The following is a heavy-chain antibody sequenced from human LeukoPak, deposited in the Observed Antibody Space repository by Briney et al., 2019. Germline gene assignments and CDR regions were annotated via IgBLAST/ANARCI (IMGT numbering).Heavy chain of an antibody. J-gene: IGHJ5*02. D-gene: IGHD2-21*02. CDR1: GFTFSTYS. V-gene: IGHV3-48*04. CDR2: ISSSDSTI. CDR3: TRDASYCDGDCFWA. Sequence: GGSLRLSCAASGFTFSTYSMNWVRQAPGKGLEWVSYISSSDSTIYCADSVKGRFTTSRDNAKNTLYLEMNSLRVEDTAVYYCTRDASYCDGDCFWAWGQGTLVTVSS.